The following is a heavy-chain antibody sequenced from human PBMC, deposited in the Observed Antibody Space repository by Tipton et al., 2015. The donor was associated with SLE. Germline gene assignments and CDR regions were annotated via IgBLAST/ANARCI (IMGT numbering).Heavy chain of an antibody. D-gene: IGHD6-13*01. Sequence: GLVKPSQTLSLTCAISGDSVSSNSAAWNWIRQSPSRGLEWLGRTYYRSKWYNDYAVSVKSRITINPDTSKNQFSLQLNSVTAADTAVYYSAGERQHLDGTENKFDIWGQGTMVTVSS. V-gene: IGHV6-1*01. J-gene: IGHJ3*02. CDR2: TYYRSKWYN. CDR3: AGERQHLDGTENKFDI. CDR1: GDSVSSNSAA.